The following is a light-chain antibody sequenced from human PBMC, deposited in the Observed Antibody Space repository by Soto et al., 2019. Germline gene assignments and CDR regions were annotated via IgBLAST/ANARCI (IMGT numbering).Light chain of an antibody. Sequence: DIVMTQSPLSLPVTPGEPASISCRSSQSVSSSYLAWYQQKPGQAPRLLIYGASTRATGIPARFSGSGSGTEFTLTISSLQSEDFAVYYCQQYNNWPPITFGQGTRLEIK. J-gene: IGKJ5*01. CDR2: GAS. CDR1: QSVSSSY. CDR3: QQYNNWPPIT. V-gene: IGKV3-15*01.